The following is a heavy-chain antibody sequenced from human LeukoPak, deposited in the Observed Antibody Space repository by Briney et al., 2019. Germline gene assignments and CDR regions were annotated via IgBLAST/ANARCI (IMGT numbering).Heavy chain of an antibody. J-gene: IGHJ4*02. D-gene: IGHD2/OR15-2a*01. CDR3: ARHIAISGLRGFDY. V-gene: IGHV4-4*07. CDR1: GGSINSYF. Sequence: PSETLSLTCTVSGGSINSYFWTWIRQPAGKGLEWIGRIYTGGSTNYNPSLKSRVTMSVDTSKNQFSLKLSSVTAADTAVYYCARHIAISGLRGFDYWGQGALVTVSS. CDR2: IYTGGST.